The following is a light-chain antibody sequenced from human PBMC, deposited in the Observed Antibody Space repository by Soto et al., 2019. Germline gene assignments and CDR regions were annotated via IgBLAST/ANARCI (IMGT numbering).Light chain of an antibody. Sequence: QPVLTQPPSVSGAPGQRVTISCTGSRSNIGAGYDVHWYQQLPGTAPKLLIYVTNNRPSGVPDRFSGSKSGASASLAITGLRAEDEADYYCQTYDSSLRGSIFGGGTKLTVL. J-gene: IGLJ2*01. V-gene: IGLV1-40*01. CDR1: RSNIGAGYD. CDR3: QTYDSSLRGSI. CDR2: VTN.